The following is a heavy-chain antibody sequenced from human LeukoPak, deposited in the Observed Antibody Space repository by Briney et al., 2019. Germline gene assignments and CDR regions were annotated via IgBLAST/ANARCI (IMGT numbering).Heavy chain of an antibody. V-gene: IGHV4-39*01. J-gene: IGHJ2*01. CDR3: ARPSYYYDSSGYYSLYWYFDL. D-gene: IGHD3-22*01. Sequence: PSETLSLTCTVSGGSISSSSYYWGWIRQPPGQGLVWIGSIYYSGSTYYNPSLKSRVTISVDTSKNQFSLKLSSVTAADTAVYYCARPSYYYDSSGYYSLYWYFDLWGRGTLVTVSS. CDR1: GGSISSSSYY. CDR2: IYYSGST.